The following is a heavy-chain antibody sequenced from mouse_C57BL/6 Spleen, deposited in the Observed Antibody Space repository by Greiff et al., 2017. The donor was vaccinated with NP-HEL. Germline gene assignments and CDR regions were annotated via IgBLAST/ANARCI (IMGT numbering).Heavy chain of an antibody. D-gene: IGHD2-4*01. J-gene: IGHJ3*01. V-gene: IGHV7-3*01. CDR3: ATGIYYDYDGAWFAY. CDR2: IRNKANGYTT. CDR1: GFTFTDYY. Sequence: EVKVEESGGGLVQPGGSLSLSCAASGFTFTDYYMSWVRQPPGKALEWLGFIRNKANGYTTEYSASVKGRFTISRDNSQSILYLQMNALRAEDSATYYCATGIYYDYDGAWFAYWGQGTLVTVSA.